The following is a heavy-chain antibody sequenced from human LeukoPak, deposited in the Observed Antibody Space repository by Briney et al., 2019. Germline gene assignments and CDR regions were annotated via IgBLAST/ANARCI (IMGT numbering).Heavy chain of an antibody. D-gene: IGHD3-10*01. V-gene: IGHV1-69*04. Sequence: ASVKVSCKASGGTFSSYAISWVRQAPGQGLEWMGRIIPILGIANYAQKFQGRVTITADKSTSTAYMELSSLRSEDTAVYYCARDKTEYYGSGSYFPPAWFDPWGQGTLVTVSS. CDR2: IIPILGIA. J-gene: IGHJ5*02. CDR3: ARDKTEYYGSGSYFPPAWFDP. CDR1: GGTFSSYA.